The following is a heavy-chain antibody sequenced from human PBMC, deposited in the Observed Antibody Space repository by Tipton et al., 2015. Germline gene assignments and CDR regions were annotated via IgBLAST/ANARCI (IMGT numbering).Heavy chain of an antibody. J-gene: IGHJ4*02. Sequence: RSLRLSCAASGFTFDDYAMHWVRQAPGKGLEWVSGISWNSGSIGYADSVKGRFTISRDNAKNSLYLQMNSLRDEDTAVYYCARDRSGGNSAVDYWGQGTLVTVSS. CDR2: ISWNSGSI. D-gene: IGHD4-23*01. V-gene: IGHV3-9*01. CDR1: GFTFDDYA. CDR3: ARDRSGGNSAVDY.